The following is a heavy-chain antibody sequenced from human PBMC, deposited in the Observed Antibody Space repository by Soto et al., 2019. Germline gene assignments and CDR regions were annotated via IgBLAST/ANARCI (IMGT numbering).Heavy chain of an antibody. CDR3: ARRFYGDYYFDY. V-gene: IGHV4-34*01. CDR1: GGSFSGYY. D-gene: IGHD4-17*01. CDR2: INHSGST. J-gene: IGHJ4*02. Sequence: SETLSLTCAVYGGSFSGYYWSWIRQPPGKGPEWIGEINHSGSTNYNPSLKSRVTISVDTSKNQFSLKLSSVTAADTAVYYCARRFYGDYYFDYWGQGTLVTVSS.